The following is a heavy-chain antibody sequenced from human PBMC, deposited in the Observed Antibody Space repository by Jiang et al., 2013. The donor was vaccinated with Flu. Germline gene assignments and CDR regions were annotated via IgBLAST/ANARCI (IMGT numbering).Heavy chain of an antibody. CDR2: IYPGDSDS. D-gene: IGHD3-10*01. J-gene: IGHJ5*01. V-gene: IGHV5-51*01. CDR1: GYTFTSYW. Sequence: VQLVESGAEVKKPGESLKISCKGSGYTFTSYWIGWVRQMPGKGLEWMGIIYPGDSDSRYSPSFQGQVTFSADKSINTAYLQWSSLKASDTAMYYCATSHRSGSYYKQAGCFDSWGQGTLVIVSS. CDR3: ATSHRSGSYYKQAGCFDS.